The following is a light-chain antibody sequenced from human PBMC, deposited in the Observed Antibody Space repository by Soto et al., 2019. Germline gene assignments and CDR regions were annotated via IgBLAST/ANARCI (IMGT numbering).Light chain of an antibody. V-gene: IGKV3-11*01. CDR1: RSVSSY. J-gene: IGKJ4*01. CDR2: DAS. CDR3: QQRSNWPPT. Sequence: EIVLTQSPATLSLSPGERATLSCRASRSVSSYLAWYQQKPGQAPRLLIYDASNRATGIPARFSGSGSGTDFILPISSLEPEDFAVYYCQQRSNWPPTFGGGTKVEIK.